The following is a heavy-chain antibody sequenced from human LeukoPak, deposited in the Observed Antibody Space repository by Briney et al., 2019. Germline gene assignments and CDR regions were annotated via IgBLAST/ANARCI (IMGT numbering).Heavy chain of an antibody. Sequence: PGGSLRLSCAASGFTFSTYEMNWVRQAPGKGLEWVSYISSSGSTIYYADSVKGRFTISRDNAKNSLYLQMNSLRAEDTALYYCARAPWFGEDIGVHDYWGQGTLVTVSS. V-gene: IGHV3-48*03. J-gene: IGHJ4*02. D-gene: IGHD3-10*01. CDR2: ISSSGSTI. CDR3: ARAPWFGEDIGVHDY. CDR1: GFTFSTYE.